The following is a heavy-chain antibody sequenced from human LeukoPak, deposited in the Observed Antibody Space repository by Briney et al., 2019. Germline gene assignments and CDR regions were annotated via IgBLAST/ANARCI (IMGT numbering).Heavy chain of an antibody. CDR1: GYSFTSYW. D-gene: IGHD2-21*02. V-gene: IGHV5-51*01. Sequence: GESLKISCKGSGYSFTSYWIGWVRPMPGKGLEWMGIIYPGDSDTRYSPSFQGQVTISADKSISTAYLQWSSLKASDTAMYYCARLRKVTYYYYYMDVWGKGTTVTVSS. CDR2: IYPGDSDT. CDR3: ARLRKVTYYYYYMDV. J-gene: IGHJ6*03.